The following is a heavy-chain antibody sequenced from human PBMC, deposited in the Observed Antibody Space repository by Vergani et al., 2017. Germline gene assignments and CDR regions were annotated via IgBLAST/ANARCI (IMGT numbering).Heavy chain of an antibody. CDR3: ASGKYYSDSTSQFRGRYFDV. CDR2: IYNSGNG. CDR1: GDSIISRSYY. V-gene: IGHV4-39*01. Sequence: QMQLQESGPGLVKASETLSLTCTVSGDSIISRSYYWGWIRQPPGKGLEWIGSIYNSGNGDSSSSLKSRVTMSADTSKNQFSLRLTSLTAADTAVYYCASGKYYSDSTSQFRGRYFDVWGRGTLVTVPS. D-gene: IGHD3-16*01. J-gene: IGHJ2*01.